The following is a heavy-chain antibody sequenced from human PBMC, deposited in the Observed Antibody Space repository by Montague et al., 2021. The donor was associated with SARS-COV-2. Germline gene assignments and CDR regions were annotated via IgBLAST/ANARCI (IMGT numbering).Heavy chain of an antibody. V-gene: IGHV4-61*01. Sequence: SETLSLTCTVSGGSISSSSYYWSWIRQPPGKGLEWMGYVYYSGSTNYNPSLKSRVTISVDTSKNQFSLKLRSVTAADTAVYYCASGADDYYYAMDVWSQGTTVTVSS. CDR2: VYYSGST. D-gene: IGHD3-10*01. J-gene: IGHJ6*02. CDR3: ASGADDYYYAMDV. CDR1: GGSISSSSYY.